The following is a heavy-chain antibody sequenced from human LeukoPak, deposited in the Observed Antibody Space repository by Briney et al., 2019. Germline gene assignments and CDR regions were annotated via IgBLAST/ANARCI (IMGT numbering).Heavy chain of an antibody. J-gene: IGHJ6*03. CDR2: TYYRSKWYN. D-gene: IGHD4-17*01. V-gene: IGHV6-1*01. Sequence: SQTLSLTCAISGDSVSSNSAAWTWIRQSPSRGLEWMGRTYYRSKWYNDYEVSVQSRITINPDTSKNQFSLQLDSVTPEDTAVYYCAGGRVTTIANYHCYYIDVWGKGTTVTVSS. CDR3: AGGRVTTIANYHCYYIDV. CDR1: GDSVSSNSAA.